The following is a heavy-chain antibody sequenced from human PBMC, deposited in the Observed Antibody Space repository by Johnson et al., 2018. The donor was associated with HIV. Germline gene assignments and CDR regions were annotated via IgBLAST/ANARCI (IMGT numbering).Heavy chain of an antibody. V-gene: IGHV3-9*01. J-gene: IGHJ3*02. CDR2: ISWNSGNI. CDR1: GFTFDEYA. Sequence: VQLVESGGGFIRPGRSLRLSCAASGFTFDEYAMHWVRQVPGKGLEWVSGISWNSGNINYADSVKGRFTISRDNAKNSLYLQMNSLRAEDTAVYYCARGIQPDAFDIWGQGTMVTVSS. CDR3: ARGIQPDAFDI. D-gene: IGHD2-2*01.